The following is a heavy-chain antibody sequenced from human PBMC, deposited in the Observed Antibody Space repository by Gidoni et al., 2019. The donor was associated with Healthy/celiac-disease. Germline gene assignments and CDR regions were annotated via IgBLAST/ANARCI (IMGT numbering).Heavy chain of an antibody. D-gene: IGHD3-22*01. J-gene: IGHJ6*02. CDR3: ARRGGDSSGYYPPYYYGMDV. V-gene: IGHV4-59*08. Sequence: QVQLQESGPGLVKPSETLSLTCTVSGGSISSYYWSWIRQPPGKGLEWIGYIDYSGSTNYNPPLKSRVTISVDTSKNQFSLKLSSVTAADTAVYYCARRGGDSSGYYPPYYYGMDVWGQGTTVTVSS. CDR2: IDYSGST. CDR1: GGSISSYY.